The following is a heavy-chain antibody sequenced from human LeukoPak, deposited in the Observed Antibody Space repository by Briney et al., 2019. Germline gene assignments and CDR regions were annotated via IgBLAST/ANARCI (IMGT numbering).Heavy chain of an antibody. Sequence: GGSLRLSCAASGFTFSSFGMHWVRQAPGKGLEWAAFIGPDGSDKYYVDSVKGRFTISRDNSKNTLYLQMNSLRHEDTAVYYCAKDLGYSFDYWGQGTLVTVSS. CDR2: IGPDGSDK. CDR1: GFTFSSFG. D-gene: IGHD2-21*01. J-gene: IGHJ4*02. V-gene: IGHV3-30*02. CDR3: AKDLGYSFDY.